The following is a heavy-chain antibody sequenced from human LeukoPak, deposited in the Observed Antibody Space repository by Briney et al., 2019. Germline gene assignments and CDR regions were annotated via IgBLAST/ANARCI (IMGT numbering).Heavy chain of an antibody. V-gene: IGHV6-1*01. CDR2: IYYRSKWKK. Sequence: SQTLSLTCAISGDSVSSNSSAWNWIRQSPSRGLEWLGRIYYRSKWKKDYAVSVGSRITINPDTSKNQFSLQLSSVTPEDTAVYYCARDWSGNVAIDYWGQGTLVTVSS. CDR3: ARDWSGNVAIDY. CDR1: GDSVSSNSSA. J-gene: IGHJ4*02. D-gene: IGHD3-10*01.